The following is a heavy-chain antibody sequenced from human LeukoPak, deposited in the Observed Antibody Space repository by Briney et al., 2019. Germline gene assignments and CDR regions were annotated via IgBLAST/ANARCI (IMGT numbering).Heavy chain of an antibody. CDR1: TYSFSRFS. CDR3: ARDFSWGSYNDY. Sequence: GGSLRLSCESSTYSFSRFSMNWVRQAPGKGLEWVSYITSSSSTSYYADSVKGRFTISRDNAKNSLYLQMNSLRAEDTAVYYCARDFSWGSYNDYWGQGTLVTVSS. CDR2: ITSSSSTS. D-gene: IGHD1-26*01. V-gene: IGHV3-48*01. J-gene: IGHJ4*02.